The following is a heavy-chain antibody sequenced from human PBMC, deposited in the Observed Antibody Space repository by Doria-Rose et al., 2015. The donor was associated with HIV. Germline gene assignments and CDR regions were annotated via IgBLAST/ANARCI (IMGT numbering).Heavy chain of an antibody. CDR2: ISSTSAYI. D-gene: IGHD3-10*01. Sequence: VQLVQSGGGLVRPGGSLRLSCATSGFTFSSHRINWVRQAPGKGLEWVSSISSTSAYINYADSVRGRFTISRDNARSSLYLQMDSLRAEDTAIYYCATGVTLDYWGQGTLVTVSS. J-gene: IGHJ4*02. CDR3: ATGVTLDY. V-gene: IGHV3-21*01. CDR1: GFTFSSHR.